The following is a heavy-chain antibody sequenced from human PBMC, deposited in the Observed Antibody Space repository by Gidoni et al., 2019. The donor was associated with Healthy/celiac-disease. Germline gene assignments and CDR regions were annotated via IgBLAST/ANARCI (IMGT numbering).Heavy chain of an antibody. D-gene: IGHD5-12*01. J-gene: IGHJ6*02. Sequence: QVQLVPSGAEVKKPGASVTGSCQASGYPFTGCSMNWVLQAPGHGFEWMGWINPNGGGTNYAQKFQGRVTMTRDTSISTAYIELSRLRSDDTAVYYCASSYFYRGYDAGGYYGMDVWGQGTTVTVSS. V-gene: IGHV1-2*02. CDR2: INPNGGGT. CDR1: GYPFTGCS. CDR3: ASSYFYRGYDAGGYYGMDV.